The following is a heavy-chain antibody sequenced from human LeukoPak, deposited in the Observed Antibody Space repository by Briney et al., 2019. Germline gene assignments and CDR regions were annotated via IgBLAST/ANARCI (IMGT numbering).Heavy chain of an antibody. CDR3: ARSITIFGVATDY. CDR1: GFTFSSYW. V-gene: IGHV3-7*01. J-gene: IGHJ4*02. D-gene: IGHD3-3*01. CDR2: IKQDGSEK. Sequence: PGGSLRLSCAASGFTFSSYWMSWVRQAPGKGLEWVAKIKQDGSEKYYVDSVKGRFTISRDNAKNSLYLQMNSLRAEDTAVYYCARSITIFGVATDYWGQGTLVTVSS.